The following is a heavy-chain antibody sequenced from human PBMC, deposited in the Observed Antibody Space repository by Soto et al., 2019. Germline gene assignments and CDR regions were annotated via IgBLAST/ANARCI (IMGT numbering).Heavy chain of an antibody. CDR1: GYTFTNFG. J-gene: IGHJ5*02. D-gene: IGHD3-9*01. CDR2: ISGYNGDT. V-gene: IGHV1-18*01. CDR3: ARDYDIWGEDWFDP. Sequence: QVQLVQSGGEMRKPGASVKVSCKASGYTFTNFGTSWVRQAPGQGFEWVGWISGYNGDTNYAPKFRGRVIMTKDTSTTTAYMELTTLTSDDTAVYYCARDYDIWGEDWFDPWGQGTLVTVSS.